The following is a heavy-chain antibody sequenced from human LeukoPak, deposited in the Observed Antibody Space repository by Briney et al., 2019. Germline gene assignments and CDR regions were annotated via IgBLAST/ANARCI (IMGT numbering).Heavy chain of an antibody. CDR2: IWYDGSNK. Sequence: PGRSLRLSCAASGFTFSSYGMHWVRQAPGKGLEWVAVIWYDGSNKYYADSVKGRFTISRDKSKNTLYLQMNSLRAEDTAVYYCARDSRGFDPWGQGTLVTVSS. J-gene: IGHJ5*02. CDR1: GFTFSSYG. CDR3: ARDSRGFDP. V-gene: IGHV3-33*01.